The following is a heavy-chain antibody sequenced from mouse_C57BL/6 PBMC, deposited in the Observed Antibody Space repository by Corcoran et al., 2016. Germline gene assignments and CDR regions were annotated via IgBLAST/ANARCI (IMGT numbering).Heavy chain of an antibody. CDR2: INTYSGVP. CDR3: ARRTTGTKYFDV. CDR1: GYTFTTYG. J-gene: IGHJ1*03. D-gene: IGHD4-1*01. V-gene: IGHV9-3*01. Sequence: QIQLVQSGPELKKPGETVKISCKASGYTFTTYGMSWVKQAPGKGLKWMGWINTYSGVPTYADDFKGRFAFSLETSASTAYLQINNLKNEDTATYFCARRTTGTKYFDVWGTGTTVTVSS.